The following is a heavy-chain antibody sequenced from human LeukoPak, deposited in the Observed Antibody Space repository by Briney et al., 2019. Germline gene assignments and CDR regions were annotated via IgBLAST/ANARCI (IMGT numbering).Heavy chain of an antibody. Sequence: PGGSLRLSCAASGFTFSSYGMSWVRQAPEKGLEWVSGINWNGGSTGYADSVKGRFTISRDNAKNSLYLQMNSLRAEDTALYYCARDPPYYGSRSTHYFDYWGQGVLVTVSS. CDR3: ARDPPYYGSRSTHYFDY. J-gene: IGHJ4*02. V-gene: IGHV3-20*04. D-gene: IGHD3-10*01. CDR2: INWNGGST. CDR1: GFTFSSYG.